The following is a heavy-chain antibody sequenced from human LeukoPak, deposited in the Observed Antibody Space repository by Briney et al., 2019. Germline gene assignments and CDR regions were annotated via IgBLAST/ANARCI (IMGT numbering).Heavy chain of an antibody. V-gene: IGHV4-61*02. CDR1: GDSISSGDFY. CDR3: ARDLGINGREDY. CDR2: IYTTGST. J-gene: IGHJ4*02. Sequence: SETLSLTCTVSGDSISSGDFYWSWIRQPAGKGLEWIGRIYTTGSTNYNPSLKSRVTISVDTSKNQFSLKLSSVTAADTAVYYCARDLGINGREDYWGQGTLVTVSS. D-gene: IGHD1-20*01.